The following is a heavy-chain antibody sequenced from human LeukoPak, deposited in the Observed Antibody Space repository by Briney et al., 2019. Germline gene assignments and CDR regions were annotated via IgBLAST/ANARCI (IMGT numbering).Heavy chain of an antibody. V-gene: IGHV4-4*07. J-gene: IGHJ5*02. CDR3: ARDKSALKITMVRGVESWFDP. Sequence: SETLSLTCTVSGGSISSYYWSWTRQPAGKGLEWIGRIYTSGSTNYNPSLKSRVTMSVDTSKNQFSLKLSSVTAADTAVYYCARDKSALKITMVRGVESWFDPWGQGTLVTVSS. CDR1: GGSISSYY. D-gene: IGHD3-10*01. CDR2: IYTSGST.